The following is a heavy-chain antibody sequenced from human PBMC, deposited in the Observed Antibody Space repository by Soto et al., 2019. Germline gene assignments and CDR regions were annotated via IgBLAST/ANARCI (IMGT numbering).Heavy chain of an antibody. CDR2: ISYDGSNK. CDR1: GFTFSSFG. D-gene: IGHD3-10*01. CDR3: ASDFGDLYFYYGLDV. V-gene: IGHV3-30*03. J-gene: IGHJ6*02. Sequence: QVQLVESGGGVVQPGRSLRLSCVVSGFTFSSFGMHWVRQAPGKGLEWVAVISYDGSNKYYADSVKGRFTISRENSDNMLYLHVNSLRAEDTALYYCASDFGDLYFYYGLDVWGQGTTVTVSS.